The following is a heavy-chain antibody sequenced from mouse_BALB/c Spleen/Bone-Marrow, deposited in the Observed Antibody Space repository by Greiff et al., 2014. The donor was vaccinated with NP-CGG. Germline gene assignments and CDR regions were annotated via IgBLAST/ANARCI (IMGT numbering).Heavy chain of an antibody. Sequence: EVQLVESGAELVKPGASVKLSCTASGFNIKDTYRHWVKQRPEQGLEWIGRIDPANGNTKYDPKFQGKATITADTSSNTAYLQLSSLTSEDTAVYYCASYYCGSSYGFAYWGQGTLVTVSA. CDR2: IDPANGNT. CDR3: ASYYCGSSYGFAY. D-gene: IGHD1-1*01. V-gene: IGHV14-3*02. CDR1: GFNIKDTY. J-gene: IGHJ3*01.